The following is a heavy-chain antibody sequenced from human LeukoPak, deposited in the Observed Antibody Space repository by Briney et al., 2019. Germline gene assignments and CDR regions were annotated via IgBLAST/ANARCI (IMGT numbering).Heavy chain of an antibody. J-gene: IGHJ4*02. D-gene: IGHD2-15*01. CDR2: ISSSGGNT. CDR3: ARNVGWFRFDY. V-gene: IGHV3-23*01. Sequence: GGSLRLSCVASGVTLSNYAMSWARQAPGKGLEWVSGISSSGGNTYYADSVKGRFTISRDSSRNTLFLHMNTLRAEDTAIYYCARNVGWFRFDYWGQGTLVTVSS. CDR1: GVTLSNYA.